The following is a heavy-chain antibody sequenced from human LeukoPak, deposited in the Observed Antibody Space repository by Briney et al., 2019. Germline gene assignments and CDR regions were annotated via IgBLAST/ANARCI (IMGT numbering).Heavy chain of an antibody. Sequence: GGSLRLSCVASGFMFGDYWMSWSRQAPGKGLEWVASINSDGSEGYYADVVKGRFTISRDNAKNSLYLQINSLRAEDTAVYYCARSSYSSSSSVWGQGTMVTVSS. CDR1: GFMFGDYW. J-gene: IGHJ3*01. V-gene: IGHV3-7*03. CDR3: ARSSYSSSSSV. CDR2: INSDGSEG. D-gene: IGHD6-6*01.